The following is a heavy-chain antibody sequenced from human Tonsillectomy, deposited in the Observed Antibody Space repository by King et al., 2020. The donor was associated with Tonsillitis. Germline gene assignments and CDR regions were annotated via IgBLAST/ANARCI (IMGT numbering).Heavy chain of an antibody. V-gene: IGHV3-66*01. CDR1: GFTVSSNH. CDR2: IYSGGNT. J-gene: IGHJ5*02. D-gene: IGHD2-15*01. CDR3: AWGYCSDRSCYPAWFDP. Sequence: VQLVESGGGLVQPGGSLRLSCAASGFTVSSNHVSWVRQSPGKGLEWVSVIYSGGNTYYAEAVKGRFTISRDNSKNTGYLQMNSLKAEETAVYYCAWGYCSDRSCYPAWFDPWGQGTLVTVSS.